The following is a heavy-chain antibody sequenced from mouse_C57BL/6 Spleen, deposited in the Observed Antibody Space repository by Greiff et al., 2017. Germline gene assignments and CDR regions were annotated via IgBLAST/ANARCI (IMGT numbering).Heavy chain of an antibody. D-gene: IGHD2-1*01. CDR3: ARKDLPY. CDR1: GFTLKNTY. V-gene: IGHV14-3*01. Sequence: VQLQQSVAELVRPGASVKLSCTASGFTLKNTYMHWVKQRPEQGLEWIGRIDPANGNTKYAPKFQGKATITADPSSNTAYLQLSSLTSEDTGIYYCARKDLPYWGQGTLVTVSA. CDR2: IDPANGNT. J-gene: IGHJ3*01.